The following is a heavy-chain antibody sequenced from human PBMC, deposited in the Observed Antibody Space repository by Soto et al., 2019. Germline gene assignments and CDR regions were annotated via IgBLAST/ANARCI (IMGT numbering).Heavy chain of an antibody. CDR2: IIPIFGTA. CDR1: GGTFSSYA. J-gene: IGHJ6*02. Sequence: QVQLVQSGAEVKKPGSSVKVSCKASGGTFSSYAISWVRQAPGQGLEWMGGIIPIFGTANYAQKFQGRVTITADESTGTAYMELSSLRSEDTAVYYCARDSVRYCRDGVCYQGYYYFAMDVWGQGTTVTVS. CDR3: ARDSVRYCRDGVCYQGYYYFAMDV. D-gene: IGHD2-8*01. V-gene: IGHV1-69*01.